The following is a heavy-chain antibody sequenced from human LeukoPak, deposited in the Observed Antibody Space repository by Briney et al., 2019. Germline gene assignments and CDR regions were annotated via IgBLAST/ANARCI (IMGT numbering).Heavy chain of an antibody. Sequence: ASVEGSCQASCYTFTSYGISWVRQAPGQRLEWMGWISAYNGNTNYAQKLQGRVTMTTDTSTSTAYMELRSLRPDDTAVYYCARDNYDSSGYPFDYWGQGTLVTVSS. D-gene: IGHD3-22*01. CDR2: ISAYNGNT. CDR1: CYTFTSYG. CDR3: ARDNYDSSGYPFDY. V-gene: IGHV1-18*01. J-gene: IGHJ4*02.